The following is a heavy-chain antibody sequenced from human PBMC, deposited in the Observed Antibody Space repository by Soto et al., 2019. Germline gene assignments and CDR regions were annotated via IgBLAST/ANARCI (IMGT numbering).Heavy chain of an antibody. CDR1: GFTFSSYS. V-gene: IGHV3-21*01. CDR2: ISSSSSYR. D-gene: IGHD2-2*01. Sequence: GGSLRLSCAASGFTFSSYSMNWVRQAPGKGLEWVSFISSSSSYRYYADSVKGRFTISRDNAKNSLYLQMNSLRAEDTAVYYCARVVPAVIGGSYYYYGMDVWGQGTTVTVPS. CDR3: ARVVPAVIGGSYYYYGMDV. J-gene: IGHJ6*02.